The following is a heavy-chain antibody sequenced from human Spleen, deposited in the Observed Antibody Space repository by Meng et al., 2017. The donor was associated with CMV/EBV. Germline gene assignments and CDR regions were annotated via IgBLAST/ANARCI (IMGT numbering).Heavy chain of an antibody. CDR3: ARDLTGYCSGGSCYSGIDAFDI. V-gene: IGHV3-21*01. D-gene: IGHD2-15*01. CDR1: GFTFSSYS. J-gene: IGHJ3*02. CDR2: ISSSSSYI. Sequence: GESLKISCAASGFTFSSYSMNWVRQAPGKGLEWVLSISSSSSYIYYADSVKGRFTISRDNAKNSLYLQMNSLRAEDTAVYYCARDLTGYCSGGSCYSGIDAFDIWGQGTMVTVSS.